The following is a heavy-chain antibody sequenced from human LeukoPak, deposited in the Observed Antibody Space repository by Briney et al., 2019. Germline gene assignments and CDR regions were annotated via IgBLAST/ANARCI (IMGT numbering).Heavy chain of an antibody. V-gene: IGHV3-74*01. CDR3: AKTHIVVVVAEGGFDY. Sequence: GGSLRLSCAASGFTLSRYWMHWVRQVPGKGLVWVSRIEPDGSRITYADSLKGRFTMSRDNAKNTLYLQMNSLRAEDTAVYYCAKTHIVVVVAEGGFDYWGRGTLVTVSS. J-gene: IGHJ4*02. CDR1: GFTLSRYW. CDR2: IEPDGSRI. D-gene: IGHD2-15*01.